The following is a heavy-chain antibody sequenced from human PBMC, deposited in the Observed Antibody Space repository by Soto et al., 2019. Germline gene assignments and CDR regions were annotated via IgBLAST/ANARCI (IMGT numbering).Heavy chain of an antibody. J-gene: IGHJ4*02. CDR1: GFTFNTHA. CDR3: ARDPGHILGASPDYFDY. V-gene: IGHV3-30-3*01. D-gene: IGHD1-26*01. Sequence: QVQLVESGGGVVQPGRSLRLSCEASGFTFNTHALHWVRQAPGKGLEWVALTSYDGSDKYYTESVKGRFTISRDNSKNTLYLQMNSLRAEDTAVYYCARDPGHILGASPDYFDYWGQGTLVTVSS. CDR2: TSYDGSDK.